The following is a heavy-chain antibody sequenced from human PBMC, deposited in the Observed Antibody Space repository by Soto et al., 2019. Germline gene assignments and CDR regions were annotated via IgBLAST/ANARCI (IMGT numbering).Heavy chain of an antibody. CDR1: GGTVASSHW. CDR2: VYHTGDT. CDR3: AREIVTAGGNNYFDP. Sequence: QVQLQESGPRLVKPSGSLSLTCGVSGGTVASSHWWRWVRQSPSRGLEWIGNVYHTGDTNFNPSLQSRVTFSVDKSNNQFSLRLTSLTAADTAVYFCAREIVTAGGNNYFDPWGPGTLVTVST. J-gene: IGHJ5*02. V-gene: IGHV4-4*02. D-gene: IGHD2-21*02.